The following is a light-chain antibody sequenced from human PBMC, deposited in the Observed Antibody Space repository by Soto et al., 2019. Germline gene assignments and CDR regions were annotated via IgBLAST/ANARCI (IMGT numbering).Light chain of an antibody. CDR1: QSVSGW. Sequence: DIQMTQSPCTLSASVGDTVTVTCRASQSVSGWLAWYQQKPGEAPKLLIYDASNLETGVPSRFSGSGSGTDFTFTISSLQPEDIATYYCQQYDNLPLTFGPGTKVDIK. CDR2: DAS. J-gene: IGKJ3*01. V-gene: IGKV1-33*01. CDR3: QQYDNLPLT.